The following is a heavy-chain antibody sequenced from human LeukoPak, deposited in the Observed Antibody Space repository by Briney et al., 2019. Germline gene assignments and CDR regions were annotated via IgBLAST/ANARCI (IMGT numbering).Heavy chain of an antibody. J-gene: IGHJ4*02. CDR1: GYRFTSYW. D-gene: IGHD3-10*01. CDR3: ARQGSYFDY. V-gene: IGHV5-51*07. CDR2: IYPGYSDT. Sequence: GESLKISCKGSGYRFTSYWIAWVHQMPGKGEEWMGIIYPGYSDTRYSTSVQGQVTISADTAISTAYLQWSSLTASDTAMYYCARQGSYFDYWAQGTLVTVSS.